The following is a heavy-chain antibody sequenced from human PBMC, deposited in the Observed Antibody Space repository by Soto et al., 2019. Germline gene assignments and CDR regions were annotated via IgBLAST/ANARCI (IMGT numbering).Heavy chain of an antibody. CDR2: ISYDGSNK. Sequence: PGGSLRLSCAASGFTFSSYGMDWVRQAPGKGLEWVAVISYDGSNKYYADSVKGRLTISRDNSKNTLYLQMNSLRAEDTAVYYCAKDGGLTYYYDSSGFQHWGQGTLVTVSS. V-gene: IGHV3-30*18. D-gene: IGHD3-22*01. CDR3: AKDGGLTYYYDSSGFQH. J-gene: IGHJ1*01. CDR1: GFTFSSYG.